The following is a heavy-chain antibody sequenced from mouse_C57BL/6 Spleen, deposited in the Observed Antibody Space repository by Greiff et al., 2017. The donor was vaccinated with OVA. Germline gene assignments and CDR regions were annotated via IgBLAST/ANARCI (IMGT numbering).Heavy chain of an antibody. V-gene: IGHV7-3*01. CDR3: ARYDYYYDYYFDD. CDR1: GFTFTDYY. Sequence: EVKLVDSGGGLVQPGGSLSLSCAASGFTFTDYYMSWVRQPPGKALEWLGFIRNKANGYTTEYSASVKGRFTISRDNSKSILYLQMNALRAEDSATYYCARYDYYYDYYFDDWGQGTTLTVSS. CDR2: IRNKANGYTT. J-gene: IGHJ2*01. D-gene: IGHD2-4*01.